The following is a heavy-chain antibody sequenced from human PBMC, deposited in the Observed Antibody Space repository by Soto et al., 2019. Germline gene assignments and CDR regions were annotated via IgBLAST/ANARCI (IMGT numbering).Heavy chain of an antibody. CDR1: GGTFSSYT. J-gene: IGHJ4*02. CDR3: ARWRDDYGLPFDY. V-gene: IGHV1-69*02. CDR2: IIPILGIA. Sequence: QVQLVQSGAEVKKPGSSVKVSCKASGGTFSSYTISWVRQAPGQGLEWMGRIIPILGIANYAQKFQGRVTNTAAKSTSTAYMELTSLRSEDWAEAYCARWRDDYGLPFDYWGQGTLVTVSS. D-gene: IGHD4-17*01.